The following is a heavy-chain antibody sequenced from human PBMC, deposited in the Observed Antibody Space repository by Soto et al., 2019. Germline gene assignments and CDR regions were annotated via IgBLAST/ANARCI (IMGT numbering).Heavy chain of an antibody. CDR1: GGSISSSSYY. CDR2: IYYSGST. Sequence: SETLSLTCTVSGGSISSSSYYWGWIRQPPGKGLEWIGSIYYSGSTYYNPSLKSRVTISVDTSKNQFSLKLSSVTAADTAVYYCARSHFEEWTNYYYYMDVWGKGTTVTVSS. V-gene: IGHV4-39*01. CDR3: ARSHFEEWTNYYYYMDV. J-gene: IGHJ6*03. D-gene: IGHD3-3*01.